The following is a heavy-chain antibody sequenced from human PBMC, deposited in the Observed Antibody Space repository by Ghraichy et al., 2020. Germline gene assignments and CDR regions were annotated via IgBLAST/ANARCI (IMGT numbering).Heavy chain of an antibody. CDR3: ARGSRVARFYYYDGMDV. CDR1: GFTFSSYS. J-gene: IGHJ6*02. CDR2: ITSSSRNT. Sequence: GESLNISCVGSGFTFSSYSLNWVRQSPGKGLEWVSYITSSSRNTFYADSVKGRFTISRDNAQNSLSLQMNSLRDEDTAVYYCARGSRVARFYYYDGMDVWGQGTTVTVSS. D-gene: IGHD4-23*01. V-gene: IGHV3-48*02.